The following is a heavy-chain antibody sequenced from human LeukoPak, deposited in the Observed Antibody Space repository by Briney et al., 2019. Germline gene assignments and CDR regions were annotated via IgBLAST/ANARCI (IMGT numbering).Heavy chain of an antibody. CDR3: ARVSWDISGYYFDY. CDR2: INPNSGGT. D-gene: IGHD3-22*01. CDR1: GDTFTGYY. J-gene: IGHJ4*02. Sequence: GASVKVSCKASGDTFTGYYMHWVRQAPGQGLEWVGWINPNSGGTNYAQKFQGRVTMTRDTSISTAYMELSRLRPDDTAVYYCARVSWDISGYYFDYWGQGTLVTVSS. V-gene: IGHV1-2*02.